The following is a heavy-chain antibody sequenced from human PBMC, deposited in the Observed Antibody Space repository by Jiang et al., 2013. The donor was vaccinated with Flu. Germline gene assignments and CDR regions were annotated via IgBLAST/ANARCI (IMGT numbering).Heavy chain of an antibody. CDR3: ATELGVVRGVIRDY. J-gene: IGHJ4*02. CDR1: GYTLTELS. CDR2: FDPEDGET. Sequence: KVSGYTLTELSMHWVRQAPGKGLEWMGGFDPEDGETIYAQKFQGRVTMTEDTSTDTAYMELSSLRSEDTAVYYCATELGVVRGVIRDYWGQGTLVTVSS. D-gene: IGHD3-10*01. V-gene: IGHV1-24*01.